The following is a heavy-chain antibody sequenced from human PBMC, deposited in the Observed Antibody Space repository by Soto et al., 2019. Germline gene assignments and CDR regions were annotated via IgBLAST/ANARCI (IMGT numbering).Heavy chain of an antibody. CDR1: GFSFTSYD. CDR3: ARNYGSALDY. CDR2: TSIDGNTK. D-gene: IGHD3-10*01. Sequence: QVLLVESGGGVVQPGRSLRLSCAASGFSFTSYDIYWVRQAPGKGLEWVAVTSIDGNTKYYADSVQGRFTVSRDNSKDTLYLEMTSLRPQDTAVYYCARNYGSALDYWGQGTTVTVSS. V-gene: IGHV3-30-3*01. J-gene: IGHJ4*02.